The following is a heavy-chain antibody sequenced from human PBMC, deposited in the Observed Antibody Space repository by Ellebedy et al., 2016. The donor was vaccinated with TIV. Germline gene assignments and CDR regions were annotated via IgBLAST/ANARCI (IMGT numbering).Heavy chain of an antibody. Sequence: PVSDGPTSTTDYYWSWIRQHPGKGLEWIGYINHSGTTYYNPSLKSRVSISVDTSKNQVSLRLRSVPVADTAVYYCARDQVVRGGYHGMDVWGQGTTVTVSS. V-gene: IGHV4-31*03. D-gene: IGHD3-10*01. CDR2: INHSGTT. CDR3: ARDQVVRGGYHGMDV. J-gene: IGHJ6*02. CDR1: DGPTSTTDYY.